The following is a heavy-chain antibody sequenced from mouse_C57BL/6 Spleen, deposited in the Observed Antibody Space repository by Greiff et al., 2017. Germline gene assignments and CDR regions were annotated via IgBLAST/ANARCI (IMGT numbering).Heavy chain of an antibody. CDR2: ISSVSGTI. CDR3: ARPHYDYDGYYFDY. J-gene: IGHJ2*01. D-gene: IGHD2-4*01. Sequence: EVMLVESGGGFVKPGGSLKLSCAASGFTFSDYGMHWVRQAPEKGLEWVAYISSVSGTIYYADSVKGRFTISRDNAKNTLFLQMTSLRSEDTAIYYCARPHYDYDGYYFDYWGQGTTLTVSS. CDR1: GFTFSDYG. V-gene: IGHV5-17*01.